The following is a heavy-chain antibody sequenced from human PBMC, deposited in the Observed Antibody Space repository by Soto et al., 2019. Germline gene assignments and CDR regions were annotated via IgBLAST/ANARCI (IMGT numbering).Heavy chain of an antibody. CDR3: ARGGRRLWFGELFLFPFFD. D-gene: IGHD3-10*01. Sequence: QVQLVESGGGLVKPGGSLRLSCAASGFTFSDYYMSWIRQAPGKGLEWVSYISSSGSTIYYADSVEGRFTISRENAKNSVYPQMNSLRAEDTAGYYCARGGRRLWFGELFLFPFFDWGQGTLVTVSS. CDR2: ISSSGSTI. CDR1: GFTFSDYY. V-gene: IGHV3-11*01. J-gene: IGHJ4*02.